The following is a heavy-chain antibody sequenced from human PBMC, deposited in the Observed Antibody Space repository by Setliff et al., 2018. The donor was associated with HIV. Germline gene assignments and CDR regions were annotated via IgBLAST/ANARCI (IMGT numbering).Heavy chain of an antibody. J-gene: IGHJ3*02. CDR3: ARPSIDNWFHDAFDI. D-gene: IGHD1-1*01. V-gene: IGHV5-51*01. Sequence: GESLKISCKASGYTFTNYWIGWVRQLPGRGLEWMGIIYPGDTDTRYSPAFHGQVTISADKFINTAYLQWTSLKASDTAMYYCARPSIDNWFHDAFDIWGQGTMVTDSS. CDR1: GYTFTNYW. CDR2: IYPGDTDT.